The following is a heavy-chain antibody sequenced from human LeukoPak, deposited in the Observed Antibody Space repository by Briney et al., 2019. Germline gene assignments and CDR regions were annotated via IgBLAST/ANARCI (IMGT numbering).Heavy chain of an antibody. CDR2: INHSGST. CDR3: ARGSYSSSWYRLKFDY. D-gene: IGHD6-13*01. Sequence: SETLSLTCAVYGGSFSGYYWSWIRQPPGKGLEWIGEINHSGSTNYNPSLKSRVTIPVDTSKNQFSLKLSSVTAADTAVYYCARGSYSSSWYRLKFDYWGQGTLVTVSS. V-gene: IGHV4-34*01. J-gene: IGHJ4*02. CDR1: GGSFSGYY.